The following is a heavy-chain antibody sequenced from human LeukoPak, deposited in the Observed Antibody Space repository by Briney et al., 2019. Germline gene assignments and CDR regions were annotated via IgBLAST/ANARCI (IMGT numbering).Heavy chain of an antibody. CDR3: ARDRPSAATTRGSFDN. CDR2: ISAYNGNT. V-gene: IGHV1-18*01. D-gene: IGHD4-17*01. CDR1: GYTFTSYG. J-gene: IGHJ4*02. Sequence: ASVKVSCKASGYTFTSYGISWVRQAPGQGLEWMGWISAYNGNTNYPQKLQGRVTMTTDSSTSTAYMELRGLRSDGTAVDYCARDRPSAATTRGSFDNWGQGTLVTVSS.